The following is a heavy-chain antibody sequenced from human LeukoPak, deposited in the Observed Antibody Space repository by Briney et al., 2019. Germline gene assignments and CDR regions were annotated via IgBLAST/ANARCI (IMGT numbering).Heavy chain of an antibody. Sequence: PSETLSLTCNVSGGSLSYYYWSWIRQPAGKGLDWIGRIYSSGTTDYNSSLQSRVTMSLDTSKNQFSLKLRSVTAADTAVYYCARNGGSFSSDYFFDYWGQGTLVTVSS. CDR3: ARNGGSFSSDYFFDY. D-gene: IGHD1-26*01. CDR1: GGSLSYYY. V-gene: IGHV4-4*07. CDR2: IYSSGTT. J-gene: IGHJ4*02.